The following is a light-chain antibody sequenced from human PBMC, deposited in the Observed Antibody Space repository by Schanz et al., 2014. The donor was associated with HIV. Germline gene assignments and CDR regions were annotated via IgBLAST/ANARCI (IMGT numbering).Light chain of an antibody. Sequence: EIVLTQSPGTLSLSPGEGATLSCRASQSVSNNYLAWYQQKPGQAPRLLIFGASTRATGTPPRFSGSGSGTDFTLTISSLEPEDFAVYYCQQRSDWPPLTFGGGTKVEI. CDR3: QQRSDWPPLT. V-gene: IGKV3D-20*02. CDR1: QSVSNNY. CDR2: GAS. J-gene: IGKJ4*01.